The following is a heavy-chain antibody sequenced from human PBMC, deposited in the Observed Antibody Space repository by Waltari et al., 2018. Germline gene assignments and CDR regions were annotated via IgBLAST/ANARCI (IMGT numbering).Heavy chain of an antibody. Sequence: QVQLQESGPRLVEPWETLSLTCTVSGASISDYYWSWIRQPAGKGLDFIGRVYTTGSTDYTPSRKSRATVSIDKSKNQFSLKLTSVTAADTAIYYCARGYADDGGEYFQYWGQGSLVSVSS. CDR2: VYTTGST. D-gene: IGHD4-17*01. J-gene: IGHJ1*01. CDR1: GASISDYY. V-gene: IGHV4-4*07. CDR3: ARGYADDGGEYFQY.